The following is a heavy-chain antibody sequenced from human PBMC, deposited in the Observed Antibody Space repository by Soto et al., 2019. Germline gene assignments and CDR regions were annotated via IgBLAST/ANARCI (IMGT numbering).Heavy chain of an antibody. D-gene: IGHD3-22*01. CDR2: IYHSGTT. J-gene: IGHJ5*02. Sequence: PSETLSLTCAVSGYSISSGYFWGWIRQPPGKGLEWIGTIYHSGTTYVNPSLKSRVTISVDTSKNQVSLKVSSVTAADTAVYYCARDSSGYNWFDPWGQGTPVTVSS. CDR1: GYSISSGYF. CDR3: ARDSSGYNWFDP. V-gene: IGHV4-38-2*02.